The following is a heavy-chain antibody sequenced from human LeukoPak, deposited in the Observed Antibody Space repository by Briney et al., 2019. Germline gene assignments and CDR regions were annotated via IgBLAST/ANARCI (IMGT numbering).Heavy chain of an antibody. CDR1: GGSISSYY. D-gene: IGHD2-15*01. CDR3: ARVGYCSHGSCLRLDWYFDL. CDR2: IYYSGST. J-gene: IGHJ2*01. V-gene: IGHV4-59*01. Sequence: SETLSLTCTVPGGSISSYYWSWIRQPPGKGLEWIGYIYYSGSTNYNPSLKSRVSISLDTSKNQFSLKLSSVTAADTAVYYCARVGYCSHGSCLRLDWYFDLWGRGTLVTVSS.